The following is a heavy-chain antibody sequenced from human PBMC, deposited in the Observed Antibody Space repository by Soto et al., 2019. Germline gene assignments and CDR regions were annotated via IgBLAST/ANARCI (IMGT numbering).Heavy chain of an antibody. Sequence: ASVKVSCKASGYTFTSYAMHWVRQAPGQRLEWMGWINAGNGNTKYAQKLQGRVTITTDTSTSTAYMELRSLRSDDTAVYYCATVNGDSFDYWGQGTLVTVSS. CDR1: GYTFTSYA. V-gene: IGHV1-3*01. D-gene: IGHD4-17*01. CDR3: ATVNGDSFDY. CDR2: INAGNGNT. J-gene: IGHJ4*02.